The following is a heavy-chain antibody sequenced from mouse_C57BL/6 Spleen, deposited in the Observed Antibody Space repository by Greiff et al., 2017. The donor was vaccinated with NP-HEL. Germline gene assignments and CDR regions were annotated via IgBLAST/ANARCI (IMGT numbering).Heavy chain of an antibody. CDR1: GFTFSDYG. CDR2: ISSGSSTI. D-gene: IGHD2-1*01. V-gene: IGHV5-17*01. CDR3: ASPLYYGNYAMDY. Sequence: EVQGVESGGGLVKPGGSLKLSCAASGFTFSDYGMHWVRQAPEKGLEWVAYISSGSSTIYYADTVKGRFTISRDNAKNTLFLQMTSLRSEDTAMYYCASPLYYGNYAMDYWGQRTSVTVSS. J-gene: IGHJ4*01.